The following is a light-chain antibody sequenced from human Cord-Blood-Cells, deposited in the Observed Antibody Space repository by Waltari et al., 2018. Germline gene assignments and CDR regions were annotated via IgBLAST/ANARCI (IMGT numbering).Light chain of an antibody. CDR3: QAWDSSTVV. Sequence: SYELTQPPSVSVSPGQTASITCSGDKLGDKYACWYQQKPGQSPVLVIFLDSKRPSGLTERFSGSNSGNTATLTISGTQAMDEADYYCQAWDSSTVVFGGGTKLTVL. CDR1: KLGDKY. J-gene: IGLJ2*01. CDR2: LDS. V-gene: IGLV3-1*01.